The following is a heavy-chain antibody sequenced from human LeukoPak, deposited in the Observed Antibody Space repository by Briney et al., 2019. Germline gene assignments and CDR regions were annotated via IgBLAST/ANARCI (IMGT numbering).Heavy chain of an antibody. CDR3: AKGLGVRGVITIETYYYGMDV. J-gene: IGHJ6*02. V-gene: IGHV3-33*06. D-gene: IGHD3-10*01. CDR2: IWYDGSNK. Sequence: QTGGSLRLSCAASGFTFSSYGMHWVRQAPGKGLEWVAVIWYDGSNKYYADSVKGRFTISRDNSKNTLYLQMNSLRAEDTAVYYCAKGLGVRGVITIETYYYGMDVWGQGTTVTVSS. CDR1: GFTFSSYG.